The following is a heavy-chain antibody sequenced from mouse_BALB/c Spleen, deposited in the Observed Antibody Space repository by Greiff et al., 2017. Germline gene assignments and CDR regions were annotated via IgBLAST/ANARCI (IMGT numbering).Heavy chain of an antibody. V-gene: IGHV1-19*01. CDR3: ARSYDGFSAWCAY. J-gene: IGHJ3*01. CDR1: GYTFTDYY. Sequence: EVKLQESGPELVKPGASVKMSCKASGYTFTDYYMDWVKQSHGESFEWIGRVNPYNGGTSYNQKFKGKATLTVDKSSSTAYMELNSLTSEDSAVYYCARSYDGFSAWCAYWGQGTLVTVCA. CDR2: VNPYNGGT. D-gene: IGHD2-3*01.